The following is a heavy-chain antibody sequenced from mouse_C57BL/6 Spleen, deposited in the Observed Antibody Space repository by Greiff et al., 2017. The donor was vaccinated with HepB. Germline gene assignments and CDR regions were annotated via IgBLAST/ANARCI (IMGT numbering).Heavy chain of an antibody. CDR1: GFTFSSYG. V-gene: IGHV5-6*01. D-gene: IGHD2-12*01. J-gene: IGHJ2*01. CDR2: ISSGGSYT. Sequence: EVQLVESGGDLVKPGGSLKLSCAASGFTFSSYGMSWVRQTPDKRLEWVATISSGGSYTYYPDSVKGRFTISRDNAKNTLYLQMSSLKSEDTAMCYCARHYSPGGYFDYWGQGTTLTVSS. CDR3: ARHYSPGGYFDY.